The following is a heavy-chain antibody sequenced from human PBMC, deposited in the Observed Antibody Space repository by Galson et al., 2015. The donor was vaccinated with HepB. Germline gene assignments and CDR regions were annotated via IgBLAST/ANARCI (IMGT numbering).Heavy chain of an antibody. D-gene: IGHD6-13*01. CDR2: ISCDGGNT. CDR3: AKSPAESSSLFDD. V-gene: IGHV3-43D*03. Sequence: SLRLSCAASGFTFSNYGMHWVRQAPGKGLEWVSFISCDGGNTYYADSVKGRFTISRDNSKNSLYLQMNSLRAEDTALYYCAKSPAESSSLFDDWGQGTLVTVSS. CDR1: GFTFSNYG. J-gene: IGHJ5*02.